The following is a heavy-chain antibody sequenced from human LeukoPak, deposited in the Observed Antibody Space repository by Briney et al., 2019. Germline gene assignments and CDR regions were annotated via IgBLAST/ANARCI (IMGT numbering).Heavy chain of an antibody. J-gene: IGHJ5*02. V-gene: IGHV4-39*01. CDR3: TRGHPLWFGESPTRPYNWFDP. CDR2: IYYSGST. D-gene: IGHD3-10*01. Sequence: NPSETLSLTCTVSGGSISSSGYYWGWIRQPPGKGLEWIGSIYYSGSTYYNPSLKSRVTISVDTSKNQFSLELSSVTAADTAVYYCTRGHPLWFGESPTRPYNWFDPWGQGTLATVSS. CDR1: GGSISSSGYY.